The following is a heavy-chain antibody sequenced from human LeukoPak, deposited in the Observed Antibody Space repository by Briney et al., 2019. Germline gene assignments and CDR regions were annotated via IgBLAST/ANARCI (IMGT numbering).Heavy chain of an antibody. CDR2: IYSSGST. V-gene: IGHV4-4*07. CDR1: GGSINSYY. Sequence: SETLSLTCTVSGGSINSYYWSWIRQPAGKGLEWIGRIYSSGSTNYNPSLKSRVSMSVDTSKNQFSLKLTSVTAADTAVYYCARLSCSDAVCPTLPYNHFDPWGQGTLVIVST. D-gene: IGHD2-15*01. J-gene: IGHJ5*02. CDR3: ARLSCSDAVCPTLPYNHFDP.